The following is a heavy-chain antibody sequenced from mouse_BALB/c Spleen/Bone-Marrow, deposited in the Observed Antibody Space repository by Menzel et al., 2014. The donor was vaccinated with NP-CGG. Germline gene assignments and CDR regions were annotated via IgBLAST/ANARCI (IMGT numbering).Heavy chain of an antibody. D-gene: IGHD1-2*01. CDR1: GFTFSSYA. J-gene: IGHJ4*01. CDR3: ARDHYGYYTMDY. CDR2: ISSGGSYT. V-gene: IGHV5-9-4*01. Sequence: EVQRVESGGGLVKPGGSLKLSCAASGFTFSSYAMSWVRQSPEKRLEWVAEISSGGSYTYYPDTVTGRFTISRDNAKNTLYLEMSSLMSEDTAMYYCARDHYGYYTMDYWGQGTSVTVSS.